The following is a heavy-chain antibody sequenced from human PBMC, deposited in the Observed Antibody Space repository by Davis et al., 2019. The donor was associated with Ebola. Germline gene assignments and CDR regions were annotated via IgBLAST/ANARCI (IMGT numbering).Heavy chain of an antibody. Sequence: GESLKISCKGSGYSFTNYWIGWVRQMPGRGLEWMGIIYPGDSDTIYSPSFQGQVTISADKSISTAYLQWSSLKASDTAMYYCARRRVIHAMSTNDYFDYWGQGTLVTVSS. CDR2: IYPGDSDT. D-gene: IGHD5/OR15-5a*01. CDR1: GYSFTNYW. V-gene: IGHV5-51*01. CDR3: ARRRVIHAMSTNDYFDY. J-gene: IGHJ4*02.